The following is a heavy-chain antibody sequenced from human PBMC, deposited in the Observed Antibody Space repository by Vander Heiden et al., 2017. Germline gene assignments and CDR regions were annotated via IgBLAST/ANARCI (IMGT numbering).Heavy chain of an antibody. J-gene: IGHJ4*02. CDR3: VIDHGGSYLISAHGY. V-gene: IGHV3-15*01. D-gene: IGHD1-26*01. CDR1: RERLNDPG. CDR2: IKSQTAGGTI. Sequence: EGQREDPGGGMAKPGGAFRLASAVTRERLNDPGLRCGRQTPQKGLEWIGRIKSQTAGGTIDYAAPLKGRFTISRDDSKNTLYLQMNSLKTEDTAVYYCVIDHGGSYLISAHGYWGQGTLVTVSS.